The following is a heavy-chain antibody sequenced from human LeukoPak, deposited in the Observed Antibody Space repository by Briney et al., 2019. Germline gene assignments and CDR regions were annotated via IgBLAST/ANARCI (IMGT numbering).Heavy chain of an antibody. CDR3: ARVIWFGESNQRYYFDY. J-gene: IGHJ4*02. V-gene: IGHV1-69*05. D-gene: IGHD3-10*01. Sequence: SVKVSCKASGGTFSSYAISWVRQAPGQGRQWMGGIIPIFGTANYAQKFQGRVTITTDESTSTAYMELSSLRSEDTAVYYCARVIWFGESNQRYYFDYWGQGTLVTVSS. CDR2: IIPIFGTA. CDR1: GGTFSSYA.